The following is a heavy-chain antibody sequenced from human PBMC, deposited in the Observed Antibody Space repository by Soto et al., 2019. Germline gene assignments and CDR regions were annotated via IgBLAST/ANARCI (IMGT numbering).Heavy chain of an antibody. CDR1: GFTFSSYG. J-gene: IGHJ6*02. CDR3: ARDPSRITMVRGVIIRSMDV. V-gene: IGHV3-33*01. CDR2: IWYDGSNK. Sequence: GGSLRLSCAASGFTFSSYGMHWVRQAPGKGLEWVAVIWYDGSNKYYADSVKGRFTISRDNSKNTLYLQMNSLRAEDTAVYYCARDPSRITMVRGVIIRSMDVWGQGTTVTVSS. D-gene: IGHD3-10*01.